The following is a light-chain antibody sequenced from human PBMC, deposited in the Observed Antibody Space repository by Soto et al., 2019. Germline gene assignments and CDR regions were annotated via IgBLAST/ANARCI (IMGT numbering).Light chain of an antibody. CDR3: QQYSSSFST. CDR1: QSISTW. CDR2: KAS. Sequence: DTPMTQSPSTLSASVGDRVTITCRASQSISTWLAWYQQRPGRAPNLLIYKASSLQSGVPSRFSGSGSGTEFTLSISSRQPDDFATYYCQQYSSSFSTFGQGTKVEIK. V-gene: IGKV1-5*03. J-gene: IGKJ1*01.